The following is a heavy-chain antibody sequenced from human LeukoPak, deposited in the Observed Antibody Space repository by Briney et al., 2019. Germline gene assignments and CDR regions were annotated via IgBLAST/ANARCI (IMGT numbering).Heavy chain of an antibody. J-gene: IGHJ4*02. CDR2: IRYDGSKK. D-gene: IGHD5-24*01. CDR3: ARDDDRDGYKIDY. V-gene: IGHV3-33*01. CDR1: GFTFSTYG. Sequence: PGGSLRLSCAASGFTFSTYGMHWVRRAPGKGLEWLAVIRYDGSKKYYADSVKGRFTISRDNSKNTLYLQMNSLRAEDTAVYYCARDDDRDGYKIDYWGQGTLVTVSS.